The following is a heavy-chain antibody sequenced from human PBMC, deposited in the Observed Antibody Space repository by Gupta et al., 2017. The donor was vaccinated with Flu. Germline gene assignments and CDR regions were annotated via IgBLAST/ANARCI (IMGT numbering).Heavy chain of an antibody. CDR2: INHSGST. D-gene: IGHD4-23*01. J-gene: IGHJ3*02. CDR1: GGSFSGYY. CDR3: AVVTGDYGGNSPRTHAFDI. V-gene: IGHV4-34*01. Sequence: QVQLQQWGAGLLKPSETLSLTCAVYGGSFSGYYWSWIRQPPGKGLEWIGEINHSGSTNYNPSLKSRVTISVDTSKNQFSLKLSSVTAADTAVYYCAVVTGDYGGNSPRTHAFDIWGQGTMVTVSS.